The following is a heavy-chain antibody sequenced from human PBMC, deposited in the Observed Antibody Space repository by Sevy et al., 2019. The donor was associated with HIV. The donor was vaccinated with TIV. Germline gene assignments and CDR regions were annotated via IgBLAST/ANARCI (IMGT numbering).Heavy chain of an antibody. D-gene: IGHD2-2*02. V-gene: IGHV1-2*02. Sequence: ASVKVSCQASRYTFSDHLIHWVRQAPGQGLAWMGWIKPNSGGTRLAQRFQGRVTLTRDASISTAFMELTRLQSDDTAVYYWAITPPAADVASWLYYFDYWGQGTRVTVSS. CDR2: IKPNSGGT. J-gene: IGHJ4*02. CDR1: RYTFSDHL. CDR3: AITPPAADVASWLYYFDY.